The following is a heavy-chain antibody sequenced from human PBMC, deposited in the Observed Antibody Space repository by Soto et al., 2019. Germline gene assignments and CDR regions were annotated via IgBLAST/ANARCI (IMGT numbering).Heavy chain of an antibody. J-gene: IGHJ6*02. CDR3: ARVWSGIVGASPPSYYYYGMDV. Sequence: ASVKVSCKASGYTFTSYGISWVRQAPGEGLEWMGWISAYNGNTNYAQKLQGRVTMTTDTSTSTAYMELRSLRSDDTAVYYCARVWSGIVGASPPSYYYYGMDVWGQGTTVTVSS. CDR1: GYTFTSYG. V-gene: IGHV1-18*01. D-gene: IGHD1-26*01. CDR2: ISAYNGNT.